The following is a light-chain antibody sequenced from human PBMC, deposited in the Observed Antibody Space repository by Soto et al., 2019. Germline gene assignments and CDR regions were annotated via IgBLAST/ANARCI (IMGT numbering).Light chain of an antibody. J-gene: IGLJ2*01. CDR1: SSDVGSYNF. Sequence: QSALTQPASVSGSPGQSITISCTGTSSDVGSYNFVSWYQQHPGKAPKLMIYEVTKRPSGVSNRFSGSKSGNTASLTISGLQAEDEADYYCCSYTSSTTFVFGGGTKVTVI. V-gene: IGLV2-23*02. CDR3: CSYTSSTTFV. CDR2: EVT.